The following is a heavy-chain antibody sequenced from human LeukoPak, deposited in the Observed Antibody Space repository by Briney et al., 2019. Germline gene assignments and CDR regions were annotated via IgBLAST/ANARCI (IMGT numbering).Heavy chain of an antibody. CDR1: GYTFTGSY. V-gene: IGHV1-2*02. D-gene: IGHD6-19*01. CDR3: AREWQQLVLGIAVAGPFDY. J-gene: IGHJ4*02. CDR2: INPNSGGT. Sequence: ASVKVSCKASGYTFTGSYMHWVRQAPGQGLEWMGWINPNSGGTDYAQKFQGRVTMTRDTSISTAYMELSRLRSDDTAVYYCAREWQQLVLGIAVAGPFDYWGQGTLVTVSS.